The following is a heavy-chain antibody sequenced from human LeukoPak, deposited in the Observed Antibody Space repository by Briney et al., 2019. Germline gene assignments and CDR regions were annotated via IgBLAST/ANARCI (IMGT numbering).Heavy chain of an antibody. J-gene: IGHJ5*02. Sequence: PGGSLRLSCAASGFTFSSYAMHWVRQTPGKGLEWVAVISYDGSNKYYADSVKGRFTISRDNSKNTLYLQMNSLRAEDTAVYYCARPDYYNSRFDPWGQGTLVTVSS. CDR3: ARPDYYNSRFDP. D-gene: IGHD3-22*01. CDR2: ISYDGSNK. V-gene: IGHV3-30*04. CDR1: GFTFSSYA.